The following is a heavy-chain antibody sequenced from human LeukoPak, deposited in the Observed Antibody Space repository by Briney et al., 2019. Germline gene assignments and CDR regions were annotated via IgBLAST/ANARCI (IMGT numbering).Heavy chain of an antibody. CDR2: INRDGTTT. V-gene: IGHV3-74*03. D-gene: IGHD1-1*01. J-gene: IGHJ5*02. CDR3: VRDGRVGATGTVLDL. Sequence: GGSLRLSCASSVFTFSTHCMHWVRQAPGREMAWISRINRDGTTTEYADSVKGRFTISRDNAKNTLYLQMNSLGVEDTAFYYCVRDGRVGATGTVLDLWGKGNLVTVSS. CDR1: VFTFSTHC.